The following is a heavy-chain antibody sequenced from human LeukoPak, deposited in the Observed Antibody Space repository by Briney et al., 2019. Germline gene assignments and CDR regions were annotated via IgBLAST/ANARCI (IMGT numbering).Heavy chain of an antibody. J-gene: IGHJ6*03. CDR1: GYTFTGYY. V-gene: IGHV1-2*02. Sequence: ASVKVSCKASGYTFTGYYMHWVRQAPGQGLEWMGWINPNSGGTNYAQKFQGRVTMTRDTSISTAYMELSGLRSDDTAVYYCARAGYSSGWYLDYYYYYMDVWGKGTTVTVSS. CDR3: ARAGYSSGWYLDYYYYYMDV. D-gene: IGHD6-19*01. CDR2: INPNSGGT.